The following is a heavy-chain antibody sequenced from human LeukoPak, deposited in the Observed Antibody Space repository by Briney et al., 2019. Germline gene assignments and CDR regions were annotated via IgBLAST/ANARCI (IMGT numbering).Heavy chain of an antibody. CDR2: IYDSGST. Sequence: SETLSLTCAVSGSSISSYYWSWVRQPPGKGLEWIGYIYDSGSTNYNPSLKSRVTISVDTSKNQFSLKLSSVTAADTAVYYCARVEIRWLAFDYWGQGTLVTVSS. CDR3: ARVEIRWLAFDY. CDR1: GSSISSYY. J-gene: IGHJ4*02. D-gene: IGHD4-23*01. V-gene: IGHV4-59*01.